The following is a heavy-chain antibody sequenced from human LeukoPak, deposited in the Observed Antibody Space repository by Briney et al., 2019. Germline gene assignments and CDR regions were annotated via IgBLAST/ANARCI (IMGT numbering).Heavy chain of an antibody. CDR2: IYYSGST. CDR1: GGSISSSSYY. J-gene: IGHJ5*02. CDR3: ARHGRIAANWFDP. D-gene: IGHD6-6*01. Sequence: PSETLSLTCTVSGGSISSSSYYWGWIRQPPGKGLEWIGSIYYSGSTYYNPSLKSRVTISVDTSKNQFSLKLSSVTAADTAVYYCARHGRIAANWFDPWGRGTLVTVSS. V-gene: IGHV4-39*01.